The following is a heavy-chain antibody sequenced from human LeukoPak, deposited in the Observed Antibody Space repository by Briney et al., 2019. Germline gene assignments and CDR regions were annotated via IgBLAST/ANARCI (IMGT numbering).Heavy chain of an antibody. CDR1: GGSISSYY. CDR2: IYYSGST. D-gene: IGHD6-19*01. CDR3: ARDSYSSGSYYFDY. V-gene: IGHV4-59*01. J-gene: IGHJ4*02. Sequence: PSATLALTCTVSGGSISSYYWTWIRQPPGKGLKWIGYIYYSGSTYYNPSLKSRVTISVDTSKNQYSLKLSSVSAADTAVYYCARDSYSSGSYYFDYWGQGTLVTVSS.